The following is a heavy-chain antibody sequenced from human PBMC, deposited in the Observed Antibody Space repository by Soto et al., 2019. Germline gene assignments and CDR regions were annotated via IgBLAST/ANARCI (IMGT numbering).Heavy chain of an antibody. CDR1: GIIFINYA. Sequence: EVQLLDSGGDLVQPGGSLRLSCATSGIIFINYAMTWVRQAPGKGLEWVSTITGSGDSTFYADSVKGRFTISRDFSKNMVYLHMNSLSADDTAIYYCAKALGGCRSGRGVYYGLDVWGQGTTVTVSS. J-gene: IGHJ6*02. CDR3: AKALGGCRSGRGVYYGLDV. V-gene: IGHV3-23*01. CDR2: ITGSGDST. D-gene: IGHD5-12*01.